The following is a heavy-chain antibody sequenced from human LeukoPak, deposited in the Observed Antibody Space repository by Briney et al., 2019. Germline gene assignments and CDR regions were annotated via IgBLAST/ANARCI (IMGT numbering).Heavy chain of an antibody. Sequence: QPGSPLRLSCAASGFTFSSYGMHWVRQAPGKGLEWVAVIWYDVINKYYADSVQGRFTISRDNSKNRLYLRLNSLRAEDTAVYYCARDGSSGWYWVDYWGQGTLVTVSS. CDR1: GFTFSSYG. J-gene: IGHJ4*02. V-gene: IGHV3-33*01. D-gene: IGHD6-19*01. CDR2: IWYDVINK. CDR3: ARDGSSGWYWVDY.